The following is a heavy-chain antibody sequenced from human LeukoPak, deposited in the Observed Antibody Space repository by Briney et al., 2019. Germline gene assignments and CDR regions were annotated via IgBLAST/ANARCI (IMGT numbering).Heavy chain of an antibody. CDR3: AREGAVAAFGPRRPFDY. CDR1: GFSVSDYS. V-gene: IGHV3-64*01. Sequence: PGGSLRLSCTASGFSVSDYSMDWVRQAPGKGLEYVSAISSNGDSTNYANSVRGRFTISRDNSKNTLYLQMGSLRADDMAVYYCAREGAVAAFGPRRPFDYWGQGTLVTVSS. CDR2: ISSNGDST. D-gene: IGHD6-13*01. J-gene: IGHJ4*02.